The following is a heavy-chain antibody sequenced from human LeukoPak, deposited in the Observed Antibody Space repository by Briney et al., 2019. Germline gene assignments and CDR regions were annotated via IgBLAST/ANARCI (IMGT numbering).Heavy chain of an antibody. CDR3: ARILEGSGAAFDI. V-gene: IGHV4-59*01. CDR2: THYTGIT. J-gene: IGHJ3*02. Sequence: SETLSLTCIVSRGSMNNYYWSWIRQPPGKGLEWIAYTHYTGITNYNPFLKSRVTISLDTSKNQFSLKLNSVTAADTAFYYCARILEGSGAAFDIWGQGTMVTVSS. D-gene: IGHD1-26*01. CDR1: RGSMNNYY.